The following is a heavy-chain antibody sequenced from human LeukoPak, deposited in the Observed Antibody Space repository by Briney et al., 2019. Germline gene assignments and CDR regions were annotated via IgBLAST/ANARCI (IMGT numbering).Heavy chain of an antibody. V-gene: IGHV4-4*02. CDR1: GFIFTDYW. CDR2: IYDSGST. J-gene: IGHJ4*02. Sequence: GSLRLSCAASGFIFTDYWMYWVRQPPGKGLEWIGEIYDSGSTNYNPSLRNLVTISLDKSKNQFSLKLSSVTAADTAVYYCARGFCGGGVCYSPGEWGQGTLVTVSS. D-gene: IGHD2-15*01. CDR3: ARGFCGGGVCYSPGE.